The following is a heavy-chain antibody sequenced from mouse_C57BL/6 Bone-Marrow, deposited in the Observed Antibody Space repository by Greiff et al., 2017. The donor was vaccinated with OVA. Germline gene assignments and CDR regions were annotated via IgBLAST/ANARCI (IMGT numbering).Heavy chain of an antibody. V-gene: IGHV1-69*01. D-gene: IGHD2-5*01. CDR2: IDPSDSYT. CDR3: ARGKYSNYDYAMDY. CDR1: GYTFTSYW. J-gene: IGHJ4*01. Sequence: QVQLQQPGAELVMPGASVKLSCKASGYTFTSYWMHWVKQRPGQGLEWIGEIDPSDSYTNYNQKLKGKSTLTVDKSSSTAYMQLSSLTSEDSAVYYCARGKYSNYDYAMDYWGQGTSVTVSS.